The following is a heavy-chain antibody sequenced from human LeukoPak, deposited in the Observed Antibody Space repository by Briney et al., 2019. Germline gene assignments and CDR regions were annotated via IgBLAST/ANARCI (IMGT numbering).Heavy chain of an antibody. CDR1: GFTFSSSG. Sequence: GGSLRLSCAASGFTFSSSGMSWVRQAPGKGLEWVSTISASGDNTYYADSVKGRFTISRDNSKKKLYLQMDSLRAEDTAVYYCAKGYYGSGTYGRFDPWGQGTLVTVSS. CDR3: AKGYYGSGTYGRFDP. D-gene: IGHD3-10*01. CDR2: ISASGDNT. J-gene: IGHJ5*02. V-gene: IGHV3-23*01.